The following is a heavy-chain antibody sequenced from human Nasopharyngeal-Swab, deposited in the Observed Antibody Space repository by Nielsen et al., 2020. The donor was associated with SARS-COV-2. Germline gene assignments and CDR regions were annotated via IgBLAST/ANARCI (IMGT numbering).Heavy chain of an antibody. D-gene: IGHD2-2*01. V-gene: IGHV3-74*01. Sequence: GESLKISCAASGLTFTSYWMHWVRRTPGKGLVWVSRIKSDGTITTYADSVKGRFTISRDNAESTLYLQMNSLRAEDTAVYYCVREVVVVVPVQTDAFDIWGQGTMVTVSS. J-gene: IGHJ3*02. CDR3: VREVVVVVPVQTDAFDI. CDR1: GLTFTSYW. CDR2: IKSDGTIT.